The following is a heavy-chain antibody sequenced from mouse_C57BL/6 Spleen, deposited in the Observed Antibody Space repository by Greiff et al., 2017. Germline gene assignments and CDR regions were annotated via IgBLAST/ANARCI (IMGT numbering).Heavy chain of an antibody. J-gene: IGHJ4*01. V-gene: IGHV1-53*01. CDR3: SRRWGNGAMDY. CDR1: GYTFTSYW. Sequence: QVQLQQPGTELVKPGASVKLSCKASGYTFTSYWLHWVKQRPGQGLEWIGNINPSNGGTNYNEKFKSKATLTVDKSYSTANMQLSSLTSEDSAVYYCSRRWGNGAMDYWGPGTSVTVSS. D-gene: IGHD2-1*01. CDR2: INPSNGGT.